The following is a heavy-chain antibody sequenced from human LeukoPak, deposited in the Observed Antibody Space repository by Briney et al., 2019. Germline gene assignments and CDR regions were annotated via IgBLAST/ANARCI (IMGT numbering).Heavy chain of an antibody. CDR1: GFTFSSYA. V-gene: IGHV3-64*01. D-gene: IGHD6-6*01. CDR2: ISSNGGST. CDR3: ARRGSSYYYYYMDV. Sequence: GRSLRPSCAPSGFTFSSYAMHWVRQAPGKGLEYVSAISSNGGSTYYANSVKGRFTISRDNSKNTLYLQMGSLRAEDMAVYYCARRGSSYYYYYMDVWGKGTTVTVSS. J-gene: IGHJ6*03.